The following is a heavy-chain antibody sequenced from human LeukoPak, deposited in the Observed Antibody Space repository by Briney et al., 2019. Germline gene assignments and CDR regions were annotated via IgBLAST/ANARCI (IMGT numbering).Heavy chain of an antibody. CDR1: GFTFSSYW. D-gene: IGHD3-10*01. V-gene: IGHV3-7*04. CDR2: ISEDGSEK. CDR3: ARDPGREGDFDY. Sequence: GGSLRLSCAASGFTFSSYWMSWVRQAPGKGLEWVAKISEDGSEKYYVDSVEGRFTISRDNAKNSLCLQMTSLRAEDTAGYYGARDPGREGDFDYWGKGTLVTVSS. J-gene: IGHJ4*02.